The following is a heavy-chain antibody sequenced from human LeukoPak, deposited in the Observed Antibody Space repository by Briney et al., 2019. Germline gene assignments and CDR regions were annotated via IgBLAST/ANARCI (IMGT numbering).Heavy chain of an antibody. Sequence: ASVKVSCKASGFTFIRYGISWERQAPGQGLEWMGWTSTYNGNTNYAQTLQGRVTMTTETSTTTAYMELRSLRSDDTAVYYCARRGVGTNWFDPWGQGTLVTVSS. J-gene: IGHJ5*02. D-gene: IGHD7-27*01. CDR3: ARRGVGTNWFDP. CDR2: TSTYNGNT. CDR1: GFTFIRYG. V-gene: IGHV1-18*01.